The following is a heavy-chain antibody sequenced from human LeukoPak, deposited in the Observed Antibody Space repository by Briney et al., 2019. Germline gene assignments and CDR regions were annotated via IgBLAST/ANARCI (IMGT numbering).Heavy chain of an antibody. J-gene: IGHJ4*02. CDR3: VVHTYYHDSAYYFDY. CDR2: ISSNGGST. Sequence: GGSLRLSCSASGFTFSSYAMHWVRQAPGKGLEYVSAISSNGGSTYYADSVKGRFTISRDNSKNTLYLQMSSLRAEDTAVYYCVVHTYYHDSAYYFDYWGQGTLVTVSS. D-gene: IGHD3-22*01. CDR1: GFTFSSYA. V-gene: IGHV3-64D*09.